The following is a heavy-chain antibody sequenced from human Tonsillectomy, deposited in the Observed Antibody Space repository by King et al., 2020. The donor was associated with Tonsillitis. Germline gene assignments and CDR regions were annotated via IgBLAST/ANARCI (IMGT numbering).Heavy chain of an antibody. CDR2: IRQWGGDT. D-gene: IGHD3-22*01. CDR3: AIYYDGSRPVDAFDI. J-gene: IGHJ3*02. V-gene: IGHV3-7*03. Sequence: VQLVESGGGVVQPGGSLRLSCTASALTFSGYWINWVRQAPGKGLEWVGNIRQWGGDTCYVDYVKGRVTMSRENAKNSLYLQMNSLRLEDTAVYYCAIYYDGSRPVDAFDIWGQGTMVTVSS. CDR1: ALTFSGYW.